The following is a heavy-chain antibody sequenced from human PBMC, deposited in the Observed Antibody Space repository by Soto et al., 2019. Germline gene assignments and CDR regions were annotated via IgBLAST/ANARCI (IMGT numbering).Heavy chain of an antibody. J-gene: IGHJ4*02. D-gene: IGHD5-18*01. Sequence: QVQLVQSGAEVKKPGASVKVSCKASGYTFTSYGISWVRQAPGQGLEWMRWISAHNGNTKYAQKLQGRVTMTTDTSPSTAYRELRSLRSDDTAVYYCARDLSYGLCDYWGQGTLVTVSS. CDR1: GYTFTSYG. CDR2: ISAHNGNT. V-gene: IGHV1-18*01. CDR3: ARDLSYGLCDY.